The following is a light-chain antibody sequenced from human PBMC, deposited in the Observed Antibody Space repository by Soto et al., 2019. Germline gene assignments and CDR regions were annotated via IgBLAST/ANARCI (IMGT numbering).Light chain of an antibody. CDR3: QQSYSTPIT. V-gene: IGKV1-39*01. Sequence: LMTQSPSTLSASPGESATISCRASQSISTYLNWYQQKPGKAPNLLMYDASSLQSGVPSRFSGSGSGTDFTLTISSLQPEDFATYYCQQSYSTPITFGQGTRLEIK. CDR1: QSISTY. J-gene: IGKJ5*01. CDR2: DAS.